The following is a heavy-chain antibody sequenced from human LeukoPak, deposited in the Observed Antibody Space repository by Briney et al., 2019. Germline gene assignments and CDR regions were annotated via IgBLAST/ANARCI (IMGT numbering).Heavy chain of an antibody. V-gene: IGHV3-23*01. CDR1: GFTFSSYA. Sequence: PGGSLRLSCAASGFTFSSYAMSWVRPAPGKGLEWVSAISGSGGSTYYADSVKGRFTISRDNSKNTLYLQMNSLRAEDTAVYYCAKSYDFWSGYYFDYWGQGTLVTVSS. CDR3: AKSYDFWSGYYFDY. CDR2: ISGSGGST. J-gene: IGHJ4*02. D-gene: IGHD3-3*01.